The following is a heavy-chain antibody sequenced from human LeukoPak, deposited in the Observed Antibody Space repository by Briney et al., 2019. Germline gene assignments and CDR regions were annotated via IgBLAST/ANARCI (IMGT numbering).Heavy chain of an antibody. V-gene: IGHV3-23*01. CDR3: ARAMMVVANLWGVYDY. J-gene: IGHJ4*02. CDR1: GFTFSDYT. CDR2: LSGSGGTT. Sequence: GGSLKLSCAASGFTFSDYTINWVRQAPGKGLEWVSGLSGSGGTTYYADSVKGRFTISRDNSKNTLYLQMDSLRAEDTAVYFCARAMMVVANLWGVYDYWGQGTLVTVSS. D-gene: IGHD3-22*01.